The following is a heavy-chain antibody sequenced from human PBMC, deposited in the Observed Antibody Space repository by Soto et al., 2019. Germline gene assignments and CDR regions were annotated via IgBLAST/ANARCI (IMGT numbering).Heavy chain of an antibody. D-gene: IGHD2-21*02. CDR1: GVSVRSYT. CDR3: PRDGMTTGDT. Sequence: PSETLSLTCIVSGVSVRSYTWSWVRQPANKGLEWIGRVFSSVSATYNPSLKSRVSISMDTPENRISLKLDSVTAADAGVYFCPRDGMTTGDTWGPGTLVTVSS. V-gene: IGHV4-4*07. CDR2: VFSSVSA. J-gene: IGHJ4*02.